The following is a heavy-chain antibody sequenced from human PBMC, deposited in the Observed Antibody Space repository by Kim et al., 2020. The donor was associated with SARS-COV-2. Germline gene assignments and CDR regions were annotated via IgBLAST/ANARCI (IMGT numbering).Heavy chain of an antibody. D-gene: IGHD6-13*01. CDR3: AREGAGIAAAGTGLDYYGMDV. V-gene: IGHV3-33*01. Sequence: GGSLRLSCAASGFTFSSYGMHWVRQAPGKGLEWVAVIWYDGSNKYYADSVKGRFTISRDNSKNTLYLQMNSLRAEDTAVYYCAREGAGIAAAGTGLDYYGMDVWGQGTTVTVSS. CDR1: GFTFSSYG. J-gene: IGHJ6*02. CDR2: IWYDGSNK.